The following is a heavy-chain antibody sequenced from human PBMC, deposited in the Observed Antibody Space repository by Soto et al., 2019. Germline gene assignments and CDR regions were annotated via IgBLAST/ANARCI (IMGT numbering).Heavy chain of an antibody. D-gene: IGHD3-3*02. CDR3: ARDKPFSAGY. CDR1: GYTFLDFY. V-gene: IGHV1-46*01. J-gene: IGHJ4*02. Sequence: QVQLVQSGPEVKKPGASVKVSCKASGYTFLDFYIHRVRQAPGQGLEWMGFINPSGGGTTYAQQFQGRLTMTRDTSTSTVYMELISLRSEDTAIYYCARDKPFSAGYWGQGTLV. CDR2: INPSGGGT.